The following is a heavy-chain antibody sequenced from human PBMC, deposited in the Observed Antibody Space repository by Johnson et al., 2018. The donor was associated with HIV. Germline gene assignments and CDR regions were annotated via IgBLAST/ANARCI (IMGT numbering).Heavy chain of an antibody. J-gene: IGHJ3*02. CDR2: SRNKANTYTT. V-gene: IGHV3-72*01. D-gene: IGHD4-11*01. CDR1: GFTFSDHY. Sequence: VQLVESGGGVVRPGGSLRLSCAASGFTFSDHYMDWVRQAPGKGLEWVGRSRNKANTYTTEYAASVKGRFTIARDISKNTPYLQMNSLRPEDTAVYFCARGGLYIQFLAFDAFDIWGQGTMVTVSS. CDR3: ARGGLYIQFLAFDAFDI.